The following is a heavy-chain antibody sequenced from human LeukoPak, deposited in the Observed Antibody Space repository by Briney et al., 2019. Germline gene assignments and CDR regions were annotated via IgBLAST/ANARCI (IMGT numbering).Heavy chain of an antibody. CDR1: GFTFNSYT. Sequence: PGGSLRLSCAASGFTFNSYTMNWVRQAPGKGLEWVSCVSKSSDYIYYADSVRGRFTISRDNAKNLVYLEMNSLRAEDTGVYCCAREEDSRAIRTSDGLDVWGEGTTVTVSP. CDR2: VSKSSDYI. J-gene: IGHJ6*04. CDR3: AREEDSRAIRTSDGLDV. D-gene: IGHD3-22*01. V-gene: IGHV3-21*01.